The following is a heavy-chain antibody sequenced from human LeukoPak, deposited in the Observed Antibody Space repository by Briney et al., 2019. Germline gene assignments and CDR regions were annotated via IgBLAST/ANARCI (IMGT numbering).Heavy chain of an antibody. D-gene: IGHD2-2*01. CDR3: AGDQPAAMYYYYYMDV. CDR1: GGSISSSSYY. J-gene: IGHJ6*03. Sequence: PSVTLSLTCTVSGGSISSSSYYWGWIRQPPGKGLEWIGSIYYSGSTYYNPSLKSRVTISVDTSKNQFSLKLSSVTAADTAVYYCAGDQPAAMYYYYYMDVWGKGTTVTVSS. V-gene: IGHV4-39*07. CDR2: IYYSGST.